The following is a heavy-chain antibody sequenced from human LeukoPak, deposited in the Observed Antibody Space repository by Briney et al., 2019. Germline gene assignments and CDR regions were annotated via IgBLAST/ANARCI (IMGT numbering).Heavy chain of an antibody. CDR2: ISYDGSNK. CDR1: GFTFSSYA. V-gene: IGHV3-30-3*01. D-gene: IGHD3-3*01. Sequence: PGRSLRLSCAASGFTFSSYAMHWVRQAPGKGLEWVAVISYDGSNKYYADSVKGRFTISRDNSKNTLYLQMNSLRAEDTAVYYCAGVYDFWSAFDCWGQGTLVTVSS. J-gene: IGHJ4*02. CDR3: AGVYDFWSAFDC.